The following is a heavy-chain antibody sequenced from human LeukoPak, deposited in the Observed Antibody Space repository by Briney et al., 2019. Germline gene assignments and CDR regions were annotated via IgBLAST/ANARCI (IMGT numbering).Heavy chain of an antibody. D-gene: IGHD2-21*02. CDR3: ARDGPTTYEAYCGGDCYGLYLDYYYYMDV. CDR1: GFTVSGNY. V-gene: IGHV3-53*01. J-gene: IGHJ6*03. Sequence: GGSLRLSCAVSGFTVSGNYMSWVRHAPGKGLEWVSAISGSGGSTYYADSVKGRFTISRDNSKNTLYLQMNSLRAEDTAVYYCARDGPTTYEAYCGGDCYGLYLDYYYYMDVWGKGTTVTISS. CDR2: ISGSGGST.